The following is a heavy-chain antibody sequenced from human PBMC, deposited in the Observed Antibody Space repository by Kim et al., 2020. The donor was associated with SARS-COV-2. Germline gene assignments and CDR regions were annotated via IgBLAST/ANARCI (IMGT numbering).Heavy chain of an antibody. J-gene: IGHJ4*02. CDR2: GST. Sequence: GSTNYHPTLTSRDTIAVDTTKNQFSLKLSAVTAADTAVYYCARGEQQLDYWGQGTLVTVSS. V-gene: IGHV4-59*09. D-gene: IGHD6-13*01. CDR3: ARGEQQLDY.